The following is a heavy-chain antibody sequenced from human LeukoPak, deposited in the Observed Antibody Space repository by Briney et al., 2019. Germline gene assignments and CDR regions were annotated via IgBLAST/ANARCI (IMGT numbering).Heavy chain of an antibody. V-gene: IGHV1-8*03. D-gene: IGHD6-19*01. Sequence: ASVKVSCKASGYTFTSYDINWVRQATGQGLEWMGWMNPNSGNTGYAQKFQGRVTITRNTSISTVYMELSSLRSEDTAVYYCARDISGYSSGWYDYWGQGTLVTVSS. CDR1: GYTFTSYD. CDR3: ARDISGYSSGWYDY. J-gene: IGHJ4*02. CDR2: MNPNSGNT.